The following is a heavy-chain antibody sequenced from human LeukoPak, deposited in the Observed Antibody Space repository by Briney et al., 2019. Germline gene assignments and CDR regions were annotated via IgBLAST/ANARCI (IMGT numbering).Heavy chain of an antibody. CDR1: GGSISSGSYY. J-gene: IGHJ4*02. CDR3: AGSTTYYYDSSGYYFY. D-gene: IGHD3-22*01. V-gene: IGHV4-61*02. CDR2: IYTSGST. Sequence: PSETLSLTCTVSGGSISSGSYYWSWIRQPAGKGLEWIGRIYTSGSTNYNPSLKSRVTISVDTSKNQFSLKLSSVTAADTAVYYCAGSTTYYYDSSGYYFYWGQGTLVTVSS.